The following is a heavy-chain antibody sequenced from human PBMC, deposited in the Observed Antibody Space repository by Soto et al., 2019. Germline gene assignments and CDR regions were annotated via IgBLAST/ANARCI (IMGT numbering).Heavy chain of an antibody. CDR3: AAEGRKYYYDSSGYYP. CDR1: GFTFTSSA. CDR2: IVVGSGNT. Sequence: VKVSCKASGFTFTSSAVQWVRQARGQRLEWIGWIVVGSGNTNYAQKFQERVTITRDMSTSTAYMELSSLRSEDTAVYYCAAEGRKYYYDSSGYYPWGQGTLVTVSS. J-gene: IGHJ5*02. V-gene: IGHV1-58*01. D-gene: IGHD3-22*01.